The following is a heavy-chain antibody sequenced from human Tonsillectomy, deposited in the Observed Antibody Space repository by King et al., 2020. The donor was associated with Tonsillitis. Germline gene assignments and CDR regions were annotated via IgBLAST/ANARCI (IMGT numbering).Heavy chain of an antibody. CDR1: GFTFSDYA. CDR2: ISYDGSNK. Sequence: VQLVESGGGVVQPGRSLRLSCAASGFTFSDYAFHWVRQAPGKGLECVALISYDGSNKYYADSVKGRFTISRDNSKNTLYLQMNSLREDTAGYYCARDPSGSFFDYWGQGTLVTVSS. V-gene: IGHV3-30*04. CDR3: ARDPSGSFFDY. D-gene: IGHD1-26*01. J-gene: IGHJ4*02.